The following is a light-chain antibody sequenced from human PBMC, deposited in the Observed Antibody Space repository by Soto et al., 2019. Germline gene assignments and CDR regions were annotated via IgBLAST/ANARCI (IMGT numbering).Light chain of an antibody. CDR2: GAS. Sequence: EIVLTQSPGTLSLSPGERATLSCRASQSVSSSYLAWYQQKPGQAPRLLIYGASSRATGIPDRFSGSGSGTDFTLTISRLEPEDFAVYYCQQYGSSTLWVTFGQGTRLEIK. CDR1: QSVSSSY. CDR3: QQYGSSTLWVT. V-gene: IGKV3-20*01. J-gene: IGKJ5*01.